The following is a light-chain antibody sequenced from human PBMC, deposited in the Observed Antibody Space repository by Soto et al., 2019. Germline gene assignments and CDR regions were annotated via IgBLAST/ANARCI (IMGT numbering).Light chain of an antibody. CDR3: SSYTSSSTAYV. Sequence: QSALTQPASVSGSPGQSITISCTGTSSDVGGYNYVSWYQQHPGKAPKLVIYEVTKRPSGVSNRFSGSKSGNTASLTISGLQAEDEADYYCSSYTSSSTAYVFGTGTKLTVL. CDR2: EVT. J-gene: IGLJ1*01. V-gene: IGLV2-14*01. CDR1: SSDVGGYNY.